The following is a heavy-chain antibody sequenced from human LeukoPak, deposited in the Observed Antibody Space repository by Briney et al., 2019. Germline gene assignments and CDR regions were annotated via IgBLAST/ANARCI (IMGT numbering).Heavy chain of an antibody. Sequence: SSETLSLTCTVSGGSISSYYWSWIRQPAGKGLEWIGRMYTSGNTNDNPSLKSRVTLSVDTSKNQLSLKLTSVTAADTAVYYCASMTGTTKNWYFDLWGRGTLVTVSS. D-gene: IGHD1/OR15-1a*01. J-gene: IGHJ2*01. CDR1: GGSISSYY. V-gene: IGHV4-4*07. CDR2: MYTSGNT. CDR3: ASMTGTTKNWYFDL.